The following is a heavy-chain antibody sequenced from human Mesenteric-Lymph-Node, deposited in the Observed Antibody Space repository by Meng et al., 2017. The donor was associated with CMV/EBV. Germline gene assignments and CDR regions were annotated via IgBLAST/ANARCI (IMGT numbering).Heavy chain of an antibody. CDR3: ARPNPNYYDSSGYYSWFDP. D-gene: IGHD3-22*01. CDR2: ISSSSSTI. V-gene: IGHV3-48*04. CDR1: GFNVSSDF. Sequence: GESLKISCAASGFNVSSDFMSWVRQAPGKGLEWVSYISSSSSTIYYADSVKGRFTISRDNAKNSLYLQMNSLRAEDTAVYFCARPNPNYYDSSGYYSWFDPWGQGTLVTVSS. J-gene: IGHJ5*02.